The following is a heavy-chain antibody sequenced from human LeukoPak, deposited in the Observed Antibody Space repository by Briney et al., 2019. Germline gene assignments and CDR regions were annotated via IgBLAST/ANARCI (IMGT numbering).Heavy chain of an antibody. CDR1: RFTFSSYG. CDR3: AKVKGEVIGAFDI. Sequence: PGGSLRLYCAASRFTFSSYGMHRVRQAQGKGLEWVAVISYDGNNRYYADSVKGRFTISRYNSKNALYLQMNSLRAEDTAVYYCAKVKGEVIGAFDIWGQGTMVTVSS. V-gene: IGHV3-30*18. J-gene: IGHJ3*02. CDR2: ISYDGNNR. D-gene: IGHD3-16*01.